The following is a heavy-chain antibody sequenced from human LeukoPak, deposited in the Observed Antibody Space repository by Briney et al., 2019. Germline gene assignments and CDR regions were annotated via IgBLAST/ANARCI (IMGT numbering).Heavy chain of an antibody. CDR2: IYYSGST. Sequence: PSETLSLTCTVSGGSISSGDYYWRWIRQPPGKGLEWIGYIYYSGSTYYNPSLKSRVTISVDTSKNQFSLKLSSVTAADTAVYYCARTYYDYVWGSYRYPVGGYYFDYWGQGTLVTVSS. V-gene: IGHV4-30-4*01. J-gene: IGHJ4*02. D-gene: IGHD3-16*02. CDR3: ARTYYDYVWGSYRYPVGGYYFDY. CDR1: GGSISSGDYY.